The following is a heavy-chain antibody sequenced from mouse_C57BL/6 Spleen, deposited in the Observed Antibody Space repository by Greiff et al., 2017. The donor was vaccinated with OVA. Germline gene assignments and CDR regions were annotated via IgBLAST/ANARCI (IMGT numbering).Heavy chain of an antibody. J-gene: IGHJ4*01. CDR3: LYDYDGGMDY. V-gene: IGHV1-15*01. Sequence: QVQLQQSGAELVRPGASVTLSCKASGYTFTDYEMHWVKQTPVHGLEWIGAIDPETGGTAYNQKFKGKAILTADKSSSTAYMELRSLTSEDSAVYYCLYDYDGGMDYWGQGTSVTVSS. D-gene: IGHD2-4*01. CDR2: IDPETGGT. CDR1: GYTFTDYE.